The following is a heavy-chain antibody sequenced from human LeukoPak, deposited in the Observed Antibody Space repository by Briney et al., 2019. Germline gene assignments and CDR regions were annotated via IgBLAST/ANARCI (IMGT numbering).Heavy chain of an antibody. CDR2: IYYLGST. V-gene: IGHV4-39*01. D-gene: IGHD3-10*01. Sequence: TSETLSLTCTVSGASISSSSYCWGWIRQPPGKGLEWIGSIYYLGSTFYNPSLKSRVTMSVDTTKNQFSLKLTSVTAADTAVYYCARLQWFAESRLTSWGQGTLVTVSS. CDR1: GASISSSSYC. CDR3: ARLQWFAESRLTS. J-gene: IGHJ5*02.